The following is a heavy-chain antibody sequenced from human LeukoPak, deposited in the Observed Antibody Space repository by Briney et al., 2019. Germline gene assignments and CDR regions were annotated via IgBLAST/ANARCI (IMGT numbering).Heavy chain of an antibody. CDR1: GGSISSYY. V-gene: IGHV4-4*07. D-gene: IGHD5-12*01. CDR2: IYTNGST. CDR3: AREDVDIVATRFDY. Sequence: TSETLSLTCTVPGGSISSYYWSWIRQPAGKGLEWIGRIYTNGSTNYNPSLKSRVTMSVDTSKNQFSLKLSSVTAADTAVYYCAREDVDIVATRFDYWGQGTLVTVSS. J-gene: IGHJ4*02.